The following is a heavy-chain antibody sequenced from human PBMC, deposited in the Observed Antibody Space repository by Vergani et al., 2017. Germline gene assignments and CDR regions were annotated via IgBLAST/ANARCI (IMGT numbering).Heavy chain of an antibody. Sequence: EVQLVESGGDLVQPGGSLRLSCEVSGFTFNNYKMKWVRQAPGKGLEWVSYISSSGSTIYYADSVKGRFTIYRDNAKNSLYLQMNSLRAEDTAVYYCARCGLGPEGSSWSYYYYYYYMDVWGKGTTVTVSS. CDR3: ARCGLGPEGSSWSYYYYYYYMDV. V-gene: IGHV3-48*03. D-gene: IGHD6-13*01. J-gene: IGHJ6*03. CDR1: GFTFNNYK. CDR2: ISSSGSTI.